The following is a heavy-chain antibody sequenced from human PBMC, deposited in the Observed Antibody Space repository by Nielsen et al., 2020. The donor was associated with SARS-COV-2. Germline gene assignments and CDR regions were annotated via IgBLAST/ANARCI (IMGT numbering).Heavy chain of an antibody. Sequence: GESLKISCAASGFPFTSHAMHWVRQAPGKGLEWLTIISADGSNDHYADSVKGRFTISRDNSKNTLYLHLNSLRPEDTAVYYCARETLDYTSSFVDNWGRGTLVTVSS. CDR3: ARETLDYTSSFVDN. V-gene: IGHV3-30*04. CDR1: GFPFTSHA. D-gene: IGHD6-6*01. CDR2: ISADGSND. J-gene: IGHJ4*02.